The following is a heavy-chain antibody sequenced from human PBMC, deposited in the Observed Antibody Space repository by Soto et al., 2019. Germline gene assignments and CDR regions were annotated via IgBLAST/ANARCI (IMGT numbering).Heavy chain of an antibody. V-gene: IGHV4-39*02. CDR2: VYYSGSL. Sequence: QEQLQESGPGLVQPSETLSLTCVVSSDSLTITSHYWGWVRQPPGKGLEWIGNVYYSGSLYYNPSLKGRATISLDTSKNHLTLTLTSVTAADTAVYYCASENIVVSSPYYFDNWVQGALVTVSS. D-gene: IGHD6-13*01. CDR1: SDSLTITSHY. J-gene: IGHJ4*02. CDR3: ASENIVVSSPYYFDN.